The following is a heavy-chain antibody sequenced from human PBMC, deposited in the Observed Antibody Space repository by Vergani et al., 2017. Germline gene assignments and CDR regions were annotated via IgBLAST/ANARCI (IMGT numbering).Heavy chain of an antibody. J-gene: IGHJ6*02. CDR3: TTDPYYGSGRPLYYYGMDV. V-gene: IGHV3-15*01. Sequence: EVQLVESGGGLVKPGGSLRLSCAASGFTFSNAWMSWVRQAPGKGLEWVGRIKSKTDGGTTDYAAPVKGRFTISRDDSKNKLYLQMNSLKTEDTAVYYCTTDPYYGSGRPLYYYGMDVWGQGTTVTVSS. CDR1: GFTFSNAW. D-gene: IGHD3-10*01. CDR2: IKSKTDGGTT.